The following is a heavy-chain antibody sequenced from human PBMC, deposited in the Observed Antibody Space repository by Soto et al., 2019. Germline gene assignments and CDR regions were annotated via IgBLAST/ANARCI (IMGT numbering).Heavy chain of an antibody. CDR1: GFTFDGYT. J-gene: IGHJ6*02. V-gene: IGHV3-43*01. Sequence: GGSLRLSCEASGFTFDGYTMHWVRQAPGKGLEWVSVISWDGGTTYYGDPVKGRFTISRDNNKNSLFLQMTSLRTEDTALYYCVKDIAARPGYYGMDVWGQGTTVTVSS. CDR2: ISWDGGTT. D-gene: IGHD6-6*01. CDR3: VKDIAARPGYYGMDV.